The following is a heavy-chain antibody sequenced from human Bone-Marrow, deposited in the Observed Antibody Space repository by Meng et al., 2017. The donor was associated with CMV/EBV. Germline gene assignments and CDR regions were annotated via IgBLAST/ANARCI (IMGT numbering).Heavy chain of an antibody. Sequence: SETLSLTCTVSGGSISSSSYYWGWIRQPPGKGLEWIGSIYYSGSTYYNPSLKSRVTISVDTSKNQFSLKLSSVTAADTAVYYCARGDYKGYFDYWGQGTLVTGSS. V-gene: IGHV4-39*01. CDR2: IYYSGST. CDR3: ARGDYKGYFDY. CDR1: GGSISSSSYY. D-gene: IGHD4-11*01. J-gene: IGHJ4*02.